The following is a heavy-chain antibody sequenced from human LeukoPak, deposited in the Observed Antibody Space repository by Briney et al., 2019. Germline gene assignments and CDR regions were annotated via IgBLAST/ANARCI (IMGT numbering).Heavy chain of an antibody. CDR2: IYYSGAT. CDR1: GYSISSGYY. CDR3: AREDDYNAWNEYSSRDY. Sequence: PSETLSLTRTVSGYSISSGYYWGWVRQPPGKGLEWIASIYYSGATSYKTSLKSRLTISLDASHNQFFLKLRSVTAADTAVYYCAREDDYNAWNEYSSRDYWGQGLLVTVSS. D-gene: IGHD4-11*01. V-gene: IGHV4-38-2*02. J-gene: IGHJ4*02.